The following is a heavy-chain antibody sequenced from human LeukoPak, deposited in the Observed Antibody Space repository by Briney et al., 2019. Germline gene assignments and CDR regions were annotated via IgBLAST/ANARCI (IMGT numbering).Heavy chain of an antibody. Sequence: SETLSLTCTVSVGSISRHFWSWIRQPPGKGLEWIGYIYYSGSTYYNPSLKSRVTISIDTSKNQFSLKLSSVTAADTAVYYCARHSIIGGTEYAFDIWGQGTMVTVSS. CDR1: VGSISRHF. CDR2: IYYSGST. D-gene: IGHD2-15*01. CDR3: ARHSIIGGTEYAFDI. V-gene: IGHV4-59*08. J-gene: IGHJ3*02.